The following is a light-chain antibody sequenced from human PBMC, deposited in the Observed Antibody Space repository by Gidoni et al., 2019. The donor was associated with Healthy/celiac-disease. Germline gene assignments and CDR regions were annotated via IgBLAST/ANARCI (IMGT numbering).Light chain of an antibody. CDR1: SSNIGAGYD. CDR3: QSYDSSLSEGV. J-gene: IGLJ2*01. CDR2: GNS. Sequence: QSVLTQPPSVSGAPGQRVTISCTGSSSNIGAGYDVHWYQQLPGTAPKLLIYGNSNRPSGVPDRFSGSKPGTSASLAITGLQAEDEADYYCQSYDSSLSEGVFGGGTKLTVL. V-gene: IGLV1-40*01.